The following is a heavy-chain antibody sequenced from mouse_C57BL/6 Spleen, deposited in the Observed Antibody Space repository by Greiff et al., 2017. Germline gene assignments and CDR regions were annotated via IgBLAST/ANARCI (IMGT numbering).Heavy chain of an antibody. J-gene: IGHJ2*01. CDR2: IDPSDSYT. D-gene: IGHD3-3*01. V-gene: IGHV1-69*01. Sequence: VQLQQPGAELVMPGASVKLSCKASGYTFTSYWMHWVKQRPGQGLEWIGEIDPSDSYTNYNQKFKGKSTLTVDKSSSTAYMQLSSLTSEDSAVYYCARNGGRDYFDYWGQGTTLTVSS. CDR3: ARNGGRDYFDY. CDR1: GYTFTSYW.